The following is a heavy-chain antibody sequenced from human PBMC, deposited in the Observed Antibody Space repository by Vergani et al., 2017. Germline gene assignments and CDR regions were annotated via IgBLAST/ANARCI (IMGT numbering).Heavy chain of an antibody. J-gene: IGHJ3*02. CDR2: ISSSGSTI. D-gene: IGHD1-26*01. CDR1: GFTFSNYG. Sequence: VQLVESGGGVVQPGRSLRLSCAASGFTFSNYGMHWVRQAPGKGLEWVSYISSSGSTIYYADSVKGRFTISRDNAKNSLYLQMNSLRAEDTAVYYCTRVVGSYTDAFDIWGQGTMVTVSS. CDR3: TRVVGSYTDAFDI. V-gene: IGHV3-48*04.